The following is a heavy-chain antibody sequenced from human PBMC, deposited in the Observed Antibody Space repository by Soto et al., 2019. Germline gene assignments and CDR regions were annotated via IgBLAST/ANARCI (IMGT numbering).Heavy chain of an antibody. D-gene: IGHD5-18*01. CDR1: GYTFTSYY. V-gene: IGHV1-46*01. Sequence: VASVKGSCKASGYTFTSYYMHWVRQAPGQGLEWMGIINPSGGSTSYAQKFQGRVTMTRDTSTSTVYMELSSLRSEDTAVYYCAREGVDTAMANFGGNYYYGMDVWGQGTTVTVSS. CDR3: AREGVDTAMANFGGNYYYGMDV. J-gene: IGHJ6*02. CDR2: INPSGGST.